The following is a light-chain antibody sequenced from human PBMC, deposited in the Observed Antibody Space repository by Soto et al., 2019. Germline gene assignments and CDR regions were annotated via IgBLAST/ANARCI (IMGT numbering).Light chain of an antibody. Sequence: EIVLTQSPATLSLSPGETATLSCRASQSVSGSYLAWYQQKPGQAPSLLIYGASSRATGIPDRFSGSGSGTDFTLTISRLEPEDFAVYYCQQYGNSPSITFGQGTRLEIK. V-gene: IGKV3-20*01. J-gene: IGKJ5*01. CDR3: QQYGNSPSIT. CDR1: QSVSGSY. CDR2: GAS.